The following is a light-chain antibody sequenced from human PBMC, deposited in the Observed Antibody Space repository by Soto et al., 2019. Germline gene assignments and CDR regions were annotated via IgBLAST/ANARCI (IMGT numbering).Light chain of an antibody. CDR2: TAS. CDR1: QTITNY. V-gene: IGKV1-39*01. CDR3: QQTYNTPHT. Sequence: DILLTQSPSSLSSSVGDRVAITCRASQTITNYLHWYQQRSGKAPKLLISTASSMQSGVPSRFSGGGSATDFTLTISSLQPEDFATYYCQQTYNTPHTFGGGTRV. J-gene: IGKJ4*01.